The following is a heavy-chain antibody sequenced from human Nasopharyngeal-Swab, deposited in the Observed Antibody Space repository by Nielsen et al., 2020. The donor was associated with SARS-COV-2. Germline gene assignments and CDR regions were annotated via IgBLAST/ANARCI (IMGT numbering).Heavy chain of an antibody. Sequence: GESLKISCAASGFTFSSYEMNWVRQAPGKGLEWVSYISSSGSTIYYADSVKGRFTISRDNAKNSLYLQMNSRRAEDTAVYYCAREGENDSSGYFSDAFDIWGQGTMVTVSS. CDR2: ISSSGSTI. CDR3: AREGENDSSGYFSDAFDI. J-gene: IGHJ3*02. D-gene: IGHD3-22*01. V-gene: IGHV3-48*03. CDR1: GFTFSSYE.